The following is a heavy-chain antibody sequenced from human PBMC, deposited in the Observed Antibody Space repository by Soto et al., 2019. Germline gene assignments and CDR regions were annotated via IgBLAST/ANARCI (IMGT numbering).Heavy chain of an antibody. V-gene: IGHV3-33*07. CDR1: GFTLNTYG. Sequence: SLRLSCAASGFTLNTYGMYCVRQAPGTGLEWVAVSWYDGTNKDYADSVKGRFTISRDNSRNTLYLQMNSLRAEDTAVYYCVRGYPLWSPYFYYYMDVWGQGTTVTVSS. D-gene: IGHD5-18*01. J-gene: IGHJ6*03. CDR3: VRGYPLWSPYFYYYMDV. CDR2: SWYDGTNK.